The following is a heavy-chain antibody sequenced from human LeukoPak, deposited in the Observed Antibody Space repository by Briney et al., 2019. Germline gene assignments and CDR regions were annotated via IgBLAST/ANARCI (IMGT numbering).Heavy chain of an antibody. Sequence: PGGSLRLSCAASGFTFSSYGMHWVRQAPGKGLEWVAFIRYDGSNKYYADSVKGRFTISRDNSKNTLYLQMNSLRAEDTAVYYCAKDRGRWLQFSPFDYWGQGTLVTVSS. V-gene: IGHV3-30*02. D-gene: IGHD5-24*01. CDR1: GFTFSSYG. CDR3: AKDRGRWLQFSPFDY. J-gene: IGHJ4*02. CDR2: IRYDGSNK.